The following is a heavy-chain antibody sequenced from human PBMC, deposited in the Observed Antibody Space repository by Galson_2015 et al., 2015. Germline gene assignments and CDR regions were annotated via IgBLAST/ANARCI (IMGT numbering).Heavy chain of an antibody. V-gene: IGHV3-48*03. Sequence: SLRLSCAASGFTSSSYDMNWVRQAQGKGLEWVSYISSSGSTIYYADSVKGRFTISRDNAKNSLYLQMNSLRAEDTAVYYCARGSRSLVLVDAFDIWGQGTMVTVSS. J-gene: IGHJ3*02. D-gene: IGHD6-13*01. CDR1: GFTSSSYD. CDR3: ARGSRSLVLVDAFDI. CDR2: ISSSGSTI.